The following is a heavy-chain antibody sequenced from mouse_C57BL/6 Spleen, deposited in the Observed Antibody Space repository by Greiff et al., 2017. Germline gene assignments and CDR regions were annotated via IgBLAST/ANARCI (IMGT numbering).Heavy chain of an antibody. J-gene: IGHJ2*01. CDR1: GYAFTSSW. CDR3: AGRIIAAVVASDY. V-gene: IGHV1-82*01. CDR2: IDPGDGDT. D-gene: IGHD1-1*01. Sequence: VKLQQSGPELVKPGASVKLSCKASGYAFTSSWMNWVKQRPGQGLEWIGRIDPGDGDTNYNGKFKGKATLAADKSSSTAYLQLSSLASEDSAVYSCAGRIIAAVVASDYWGQGTTLTVSS.